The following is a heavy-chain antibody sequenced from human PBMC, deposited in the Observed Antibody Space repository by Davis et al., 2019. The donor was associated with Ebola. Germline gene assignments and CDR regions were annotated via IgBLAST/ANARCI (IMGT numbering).Heavy chain of an antibody. CDR2: ISGYNGNT. CDR1: GYTFTGYY. CDR3: ATTFGFDY. V-gene: IGHV1-18*04. Sequence: AASVKVSCKASGYTFTGYYMHWVRQAPGQGLEWMGWISGYNGNTKYAQKLQGRVTMTTDTSTTTAYMELRSLRSDDSAVYYCATTFGFDYWGQGTLVTVSS. D-gene: IGHD3-16*01. J-gene: IGHJ4*02.